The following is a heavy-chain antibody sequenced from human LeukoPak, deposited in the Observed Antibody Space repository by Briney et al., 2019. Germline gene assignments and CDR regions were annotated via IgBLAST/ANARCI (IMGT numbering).Heavy chain of an antibody. CDR3: ASGSSISDFWSGYRENYFDY. Sequence: ASVKVSCKASGYTFTSYGISWVRQAPGQGLEWMGWISAYSGNTNYAQKLQGRVTMTTDTSTSTAYMELRSLRSDDTAVYYCASGSSISDFWSGYRENYFDYWGQGTLVTVSS. CDR1: GYTFTSYG. D-gene: IGHD3-3*01. J-gene: IGHJ4*02. CDR2: ISAYSGNT. V-gene: IGHV1-18*01.